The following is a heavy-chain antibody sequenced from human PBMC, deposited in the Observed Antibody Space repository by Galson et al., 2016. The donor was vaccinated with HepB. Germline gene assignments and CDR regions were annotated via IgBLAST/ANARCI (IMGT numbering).Heavy chain of an antibody. D-gene: IGHD3-22*01. CDR2: ISGSGGNS. V-gene: IGHV3-23*01. CDR3: AKDYYDSSGYRSYWYFDL. Sequence: SLRLSCAASGFTFSNYAMRWVRQAPGKGLEWVSAISGSGGNSYYADSVKGRFTISRDNSKNTLYVQMHSLRAEDTAVYYCAKDYYDSSGYRSYWYFDLWGRGTLVTVSS. J-gene: IGHJ2*01. CDR1: GFTFSNYA.